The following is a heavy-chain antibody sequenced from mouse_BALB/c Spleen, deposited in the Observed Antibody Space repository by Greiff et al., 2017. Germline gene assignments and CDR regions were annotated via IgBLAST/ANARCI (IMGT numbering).Heavy chain of an antibody. V-gene: IGHV5-15*02. CDR3: ARDRGSYWYFDV. J-gene: IGHJ1*01. CDR1: GFTFSDYG. D-gene: IGHD1-1*01. CDR2: ISNLAYSI. Sequence: EVKVIESGGGLVQPGGSRKLSCAASGFTFSDYGMAWVRQAPGKGPEWVAFISNLAYSIYYADTVTGRFTISRENAKNTLYLEMSSLRSEDTAMYDCARDRGSYWYFDVWGAGTTVTVSS.